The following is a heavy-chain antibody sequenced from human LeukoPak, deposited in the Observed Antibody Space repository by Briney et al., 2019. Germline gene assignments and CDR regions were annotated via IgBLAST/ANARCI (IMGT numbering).Heavy chain of an antibody. CDR1: GFIFSSSW. CDR3: VRHQATTFDY. CDR2: IKQDGREA. J-gene: IGHJ4*02. D-gene: IGHD1-1*01. Sequence: GGSLRLSCAASGFIFSSSWMTWVRQAPGKGLEWVANIKQDGREAYYVDSVAGRFTTSRDNTKHSLYLQMNGLRDEDTAVYYCVRHQATTFDYWGQGTLVTVSS. V-gene: IGHV3-7*01.